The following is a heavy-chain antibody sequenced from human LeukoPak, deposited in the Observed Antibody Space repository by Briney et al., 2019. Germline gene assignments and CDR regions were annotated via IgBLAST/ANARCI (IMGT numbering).Heavy chain of an antibody. CDR1: GYTFTGQY. CDR2: INPNSGGT. V-gene: IGHV1-2*02. CDR3: ARESQYSSSSGNWFDP. Sequence: ASVKVSCKTSGYTFTGQYLHWVRQAPGQGLEWMGWINPNSGGTKSAQKFQGRVIMTRDTSISTAYMELRSLSSDDAAVYYCARESQYSSSSGNWFDPWGQGTLVTVSS. D-gene: IGHD6-6*01. J-gene: IGHJ5*02.